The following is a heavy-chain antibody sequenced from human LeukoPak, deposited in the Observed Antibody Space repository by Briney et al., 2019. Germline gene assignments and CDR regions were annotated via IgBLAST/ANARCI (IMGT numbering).Heavy chain of an antibody. CDR3: AGVGGSGAGYYYYYMDV. D-gene: IGHD6-19*01. CDR2: ISSSGSTI. Sequence: PGGSLRLSRAASGFTFSSYEMNWVRQAPGKGLEWVSYISSSGSTIYYADSVKGRFTISRDNAKNSLYLQMNSLRAEDTAVYYCAGVGGSGAGYYYYYMDVWGKGTTVTVSS. J-gene: IGHJ6*03. V-gene: IGHV3-48*03. CDR1: GFTFSSYE.